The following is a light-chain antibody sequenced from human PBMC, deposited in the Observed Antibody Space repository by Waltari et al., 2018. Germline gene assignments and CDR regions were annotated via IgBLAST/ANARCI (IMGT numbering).Light chain of an antibody. V-gene: IGLV4-69*01. J-gene: IGLJ3*02. CDR3: ETGGHGTWV. CDR2: VNSDGSH. Sequence: QLVLTQSPSASASLGASVKLTCTLSSGHSSNIVAWLPQQPGKGPLFLMKVNSDGSHTKGDEIPDRFSGSSSGAERYLTISNVQSEDEAEYFCETGGHGTWVFGGGTKLNVL. CDR1: SGHSSNI.